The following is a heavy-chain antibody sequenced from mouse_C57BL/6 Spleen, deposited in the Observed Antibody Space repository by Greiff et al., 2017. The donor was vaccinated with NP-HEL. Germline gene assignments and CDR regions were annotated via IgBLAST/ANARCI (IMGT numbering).Heavy chain of an antibody. CDR1: GYSFTDYN. J-gene: IGHJ3*01. CDR2: INPNYGTT. D-gene: IGHD3-2*02. V-gene: IGHV1-39*01. Sequence: LVESGPELVKPGASVKISCKASGYSFTDYNMNWVKQSNGKSLEWIGVINPNYGTTSYNQKFKGKATLTVDQSSSTAYMQLNSLTSEDSAVYYCARGNLDSSGPAWFAYWGQGTLVTVSA. CDR3: ARGNLDSSGPAWFAY.